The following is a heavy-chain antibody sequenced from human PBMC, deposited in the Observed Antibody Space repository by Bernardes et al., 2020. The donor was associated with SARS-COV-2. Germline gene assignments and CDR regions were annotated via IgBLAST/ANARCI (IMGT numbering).Heavy chain of an antibody. J-gene: IGHJ4*02. V-gene: IGHV4-34*01. CDR1: GGAFMGYS. CDR3: ARGSLQFLFTQRYFFDH. D-gene: IGHD3-3*01. Sequence: SETLSLTSAVYGGAFMGYSWTWIRQPPGKGLEWIGEINRSGNTNYNPSLKSRVTISVDTSKNQFSLRLYSVTGADTAVYYCARGSLQFLFTQRYFFDHWGQGTLVTVSS. CDR2: INRSGNT.